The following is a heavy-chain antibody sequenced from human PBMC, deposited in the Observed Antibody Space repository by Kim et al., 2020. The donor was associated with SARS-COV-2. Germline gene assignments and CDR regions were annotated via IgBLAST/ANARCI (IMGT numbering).Heavy chain of an antibody. Sequence: GGSLRLSCAASGFTFSSYAMSWVRQAPGKGLEWVSAISGSGGSTYYADSVKGRFTISRDNSKNTLYLQMNSLRAEDTAVYYCAKDQSGEWELLGYFDYWGQGTLVTVSS. J-gene: IGHJ4*02. CDR1: GFTFSSYA. V-gene: IGHV3-23*01. CDR3: AKDQSGEWELLGYFDY. CDR2: ISGSGGST. D-gene: IGHD1-26*01.